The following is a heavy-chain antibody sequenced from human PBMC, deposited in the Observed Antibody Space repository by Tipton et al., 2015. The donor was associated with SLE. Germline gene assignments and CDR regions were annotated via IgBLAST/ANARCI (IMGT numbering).Heavy chain of an antibody. V-gene: IGHV3-15*07. D-gene: IGHD3-22*01. J-gene: IGHJ4*02. CDR1: EFTFRSSA. Sequence: SLRLSCAASEFTFRSSAMNWVRQTPGKGLEWVGRIKRAIDGGPTDYAAPVKGRVTISRDDSKNTLFLQMNSLKAEDTAVYYCAGPQYHYDSGGPLRLDYWGQGTLVTVSS. CDR2: IKRAIDGGPT. CDR3: AGPQYHYDSGGPLRLDY.